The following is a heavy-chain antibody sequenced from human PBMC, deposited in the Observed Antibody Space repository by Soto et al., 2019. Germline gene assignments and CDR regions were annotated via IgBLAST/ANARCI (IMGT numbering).Heavy chain of an antibody. J-gene: IGHJ4*02. V-gene: IGHV3-48*03. CDR3: VRARSTDSRPDY. D-gene: IGHD3-22*01. Sequence: PGGSLRLSCAASGFIFSDYEINWVRQAPGKGLEWVSYISGSGLTIYYADSVKGRFTISRDNAKNSLFLQLDSLRAEDTAVYFCVRARSTDSRPDYWGQGTLVTVSS. CDR2: ISGSGLTI. CDR1: GFIFSDYE.